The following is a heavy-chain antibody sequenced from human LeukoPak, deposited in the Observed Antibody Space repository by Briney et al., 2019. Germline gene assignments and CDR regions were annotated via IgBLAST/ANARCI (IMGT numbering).Heavy chain of an antibody. Sequence: KSSETLSLTCTVSGGSINSGDYYWSWIRQPPGKGLEWIGYIYYSGTTYYNPSLKSRVTISVDTSMNHISLKLTSVTAADTAVYYCARAPYCTATSCYEDWFDPWGQGTLVTVSS. D-gene: IGHD2-2*01. CDR1: GGSINSGDYY. V-gene: IGHV4-30-4*08. CDR2: IYYSGTT. CDR3: ARAPYCTATSCYEDWFDP. J-gene: IGHJ5*02.